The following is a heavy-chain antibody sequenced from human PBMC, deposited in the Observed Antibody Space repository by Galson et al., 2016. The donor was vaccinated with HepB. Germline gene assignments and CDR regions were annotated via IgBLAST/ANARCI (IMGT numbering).Heavy chain of an antibody. CDR1: GFTLSNSA. V-gene: IGHV3-23*01. D-gene: IGHD1-26*01. J-gene: IGHJ4*02. CDR2: MSDSGGST. CDR3: ARGERGSYNSGYFDY. Sequence: SLRLSCAASGFTLSNSAMSWVCQAPGKGLEWVSAMSDSGGSTYYADSVKGRFTISRDNSKNTLYLQMNSLRDEDTAVYYCARGERGSYNSGYFDYWGQGNLVTVSS.